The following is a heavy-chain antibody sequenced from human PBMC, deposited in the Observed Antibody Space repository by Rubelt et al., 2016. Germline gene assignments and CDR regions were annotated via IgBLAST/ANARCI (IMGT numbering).Heavy chain of an antibody. V-gene: IGHV4-34*01. CDR3: ARGGRYYGSGSYQRHNWFDP. J-gene: IGHJ5*02. CDR1: GGSFSGYY. CDR2: INHSGST. D-gene: IGHD3-10*01. Sequence: QVQLQQWGAGLLKPSETLSLTCAVYGGSFSGYYWSWIRQPPGKGLEWMGEINHSGSTNYNPSLTSRVTISVDTSKNRFSLKLSSGTAADTAVYYCARGGRYYGSGSYQRHNWFDPWGQGTLVTVSS.